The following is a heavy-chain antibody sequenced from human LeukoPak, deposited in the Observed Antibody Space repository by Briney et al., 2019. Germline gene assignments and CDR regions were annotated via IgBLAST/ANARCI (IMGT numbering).Heavy chain of an antibody. CDR1: GFTVSSNY. D-gene: IGHD2-2*01. J-gene: IGHJ4*02. CDR2: IDNGDST. V-gene: IGHV3-66*01. CDR3: ARTRVPTATSPFDY. Sequence: PGGSRRLSCAASGFTVSSNYMSWVRQAPGKGLEWVSIIDNGDSTHYADSVKGRFTISRDSSKNMLYLQMNCLRAEDTAVYYCARTRVPTATSPFDYWGQGALVTVSS.